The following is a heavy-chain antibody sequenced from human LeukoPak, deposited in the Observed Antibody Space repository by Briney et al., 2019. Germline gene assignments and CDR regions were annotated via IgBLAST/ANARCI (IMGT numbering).Heavy chain of an antibody. CDR3: ASGSRGSGSDY. J-gene: IGHJ4*02. CDR2: INDSGST. Sequence: SETLSLTCAVYGGSFSGYYWSWIRLPPGKGLEWIGEINDSGSTNYNPSLKSRVTISVDTSKNQFSLKLSSVTAADTAVYYCASGSRGSGSDYWGQGTLVTVSS. V-gene: IGHV4-34*01. D-gene: IGHD6-19*01. CDR1: GGSFSGYY.